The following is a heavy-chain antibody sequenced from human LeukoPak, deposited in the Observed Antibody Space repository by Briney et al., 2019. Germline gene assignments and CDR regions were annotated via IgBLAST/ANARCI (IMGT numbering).Heavy chain of an antibody. CDR2: IIPVLGIA. CDR1: GGTFRSYA. CDR3: AAPQSRISSYYYVMDV. D-gene: IGHD2-15*01. Sequence: ASVKVSCKASGGTFRSYAFTWVRQAPGQGLEWTGGIIPVLGIANYAQKFQGRVTITADESTSTAYMELSSLISEDTAVYYCAAPQSRISSYYYVMDVWGQGTTVTVSS. J-gene: IGHJ6*02. V-gene: IGHV1-69*10.